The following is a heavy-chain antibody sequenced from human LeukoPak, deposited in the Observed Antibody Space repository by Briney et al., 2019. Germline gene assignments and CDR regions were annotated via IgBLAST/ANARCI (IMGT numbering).Heavy chain of an antibody. CDR1: GGSFSGYY. Sequence: SETLSLTCAVYGGSFSGYYWSWIRQPPGKGLEWIGDIYYSGSTNYNPSLKSRVTISVDTSKNQFSLKLSSVTAADTAVYYCARRPDYYDSYYGMDVWGQGTTVTVSS. CDR2: IYYSGST. CDR3: ARRPDYYDSYYGMDV. D-gene: IGHD3-10*01. J-gene: IGHJ6*02. V-gene: IGHV4-59*01.